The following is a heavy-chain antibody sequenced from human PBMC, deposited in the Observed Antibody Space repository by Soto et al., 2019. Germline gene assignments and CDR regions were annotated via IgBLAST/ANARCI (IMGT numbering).Heavy chain of an antibody. CDR3: AGGHYRIEY. Sequence: QVQLVESGGGVVQPGRSLRLSCVASGFTFRSYGMHWVRQAPGKGLEWVAVTWYDGSQKYYADSVKGRFTISRDNSKNTLYLQMNSMRAEDTAVYYCAGGHYRIEYWGQGTLVTVSS. J-gene: IGHJ4*02. CDR2: TWYDGSQK. V-gene: IGHV3-33*01. CDR1: GFTFRSYG. D-gene: IGHD4-4*01.